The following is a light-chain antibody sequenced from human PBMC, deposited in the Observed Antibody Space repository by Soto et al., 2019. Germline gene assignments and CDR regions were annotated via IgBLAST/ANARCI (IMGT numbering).Light chain of an antibody. CDR1: QSVSSSY. Sequence: EIVLTQSPGPLSLSPGERATLSCRASQSVSSSYLAWYQQKPGQAPRPLIYGASSRAIGIPDRFSGSGSGTDFTLNISRLEPEDFAVYYCQQYGSSPWTFGQGTKVEIK. CDR2: GAS. CDR3: QQYGSSPWT. V-gene: IGKV3-20*01. J-gene: IGKJ1*01.